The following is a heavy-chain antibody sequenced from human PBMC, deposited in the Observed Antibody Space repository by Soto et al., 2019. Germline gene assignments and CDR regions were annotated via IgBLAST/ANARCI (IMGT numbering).Heavy chain of an antibody. CDR3: TRAAIRGELLEY. CDR1: GFTFNNYG. CDR2: IWHDGSNE. V-gene: IGHV3-33*01. D-gene: IGHD1-26*01. J-gene: IGHJ4*02. Sequence: QVQLVESGGGVVQPGRSLRLSCAASGFTFNNYGMHWVRQAPGKGLEWVALIWHDGSNEGYADSVKGRFTISRDNSKNTLNLQMNSLRVEDTAVYYCTRAAIRGELLEYWGQGTQVTVSS.